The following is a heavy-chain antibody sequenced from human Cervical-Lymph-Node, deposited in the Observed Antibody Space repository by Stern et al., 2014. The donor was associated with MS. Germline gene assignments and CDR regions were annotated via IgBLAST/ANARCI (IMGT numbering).Heavy chain of an antibody. Sequence: VQLVQSGAELIRPGESLKISCKGSGYKFSIYWIAWVRQMPGKGLEWMGIIYPGASETRYSPSFQGQVTMSADKSTRTAYLQWSSLNAADTAMYFCARQTTAWASDVWGQGTLVTVSS. V-gene: IGHV5-51*01. D-gene: IGHD1-14*01. CDR2: IYPGASET. J-gene: IGHJ4*02. CDR3: ARQTTAWASDV. CDR1: GYKFSIYW.